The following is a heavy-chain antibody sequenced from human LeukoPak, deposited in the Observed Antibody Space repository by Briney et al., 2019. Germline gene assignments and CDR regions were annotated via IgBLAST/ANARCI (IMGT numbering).Heavy chain of an antibody. J-gene: IGHJ4*02. CDR2: IGSSDSTT. V-gene: IGHV3-48*03. CDR1: GFTFSSYE. Sequence: GGSLRLSCVASGFTFSSYEMNWVRQAPGKGLEWLSYIGSSDSTTHYAGSVKGRFTISRDNAKNSLYLQMNSLRAEDTAVYYCARGAEGIAATDSNFDYWGRGTLVTVSS. CDR3: ARGAEGIAATDSNFDY. D-gene: IGHD6-13*01.